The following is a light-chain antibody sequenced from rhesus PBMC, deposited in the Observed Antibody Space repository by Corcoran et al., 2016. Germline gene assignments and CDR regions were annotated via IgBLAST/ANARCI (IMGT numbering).Light chain of an antibody. Sequence: SYDLTQAPSVSAASGQTAKITCGGDKIGRKYVHWYQTKPAQAPVQVIYADKKRPSGIPERFSGSNSGNTATLTISGVEAGYEADYYCLVWDSSSYIFGVGTRLVVL. CDR2: ADK. CDR1: KIGRKY. CDR3: LVWDSSSYI. J-gene: IGLJ1*01. V-gene: IGLV3-25*01.